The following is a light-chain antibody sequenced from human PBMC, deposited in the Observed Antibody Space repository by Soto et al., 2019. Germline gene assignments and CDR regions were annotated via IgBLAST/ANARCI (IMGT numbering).Light chain of an antibody. Sequence: EIVLTQSPGTLSLSPGERATLSCRASQSVSNSYLAWYQQKPGQAPRLLIYGASSRATGIPDRFSGSGSGTDFTLTISRLEPEDVAVYYCQQYGSSPWTFGQGTKVEIK. CDR3: QQYGSSPWT. J-gene: IGKJ1*01. CDR1: QSVSNSY. V-gene: IGKV3-20*01. CDR2: GAS.